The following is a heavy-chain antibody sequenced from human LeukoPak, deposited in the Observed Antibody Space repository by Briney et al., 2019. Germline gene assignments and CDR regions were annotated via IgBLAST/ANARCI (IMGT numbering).Heavy chain of an antibody. CDR1: GGSISSYY. J-gene: IGHJ4*02. CDR2: IYYSGST. V-gene: IGHV4-59*01. CDR3: ASPASRRHAIDY. Sequence: TETLSLTCTVSGGSISSYYWSWIRQPPGKGLEWIGYIYYSGSTNYNPSLKSRVTISVDTSKNQFSLKLSSVTAADTAVYYCASPASRRHAIDYWGQGTLVTVSS.